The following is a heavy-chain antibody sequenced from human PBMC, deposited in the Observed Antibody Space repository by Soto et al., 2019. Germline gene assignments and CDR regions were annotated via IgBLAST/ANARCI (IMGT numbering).Heavy chain of an antibody. J-gene: IGHJ6*03. CDR1: GYTFTSYD. CDR3: ARGVGYDFWSGYYPYAEYYYYYMDV. Sequence: ASVKVSCKASGYTFTSYDINWVRQATGRGLEWMGWMNPNSGNTGYAQKFQGRVTMTRNTSISTAYMELSSLRSEDTAVYYCARGVGYDFWSGYYPYAEYYYYYMDVWGKGTTVTVSS. D-gene: IGHD3-3*01. CDR2: MNPNSGNT. V-gene: IGHV1-8*01.